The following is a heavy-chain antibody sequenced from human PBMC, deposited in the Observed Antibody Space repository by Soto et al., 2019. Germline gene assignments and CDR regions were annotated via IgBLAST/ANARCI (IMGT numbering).Heavy chain of an antibody. Sequence: SVKVSCKASGGTFSSYAISWVRQAPGQGLEWMGGIIPIFGTANYAQKFQGRVTITADESTSTAYMELSSLRSEDTAVYYCARGAEYQLLGWFDPWGQGTLVTVSS. CDR1: GGTFSSYA. CDR3: ARGAEYQLLGWFDP. CDR2: IIPIFGTA. J-gene: IGHJ5*02. V-gene: IGHV1-69*13. D-gene: IGHD2-2*01.